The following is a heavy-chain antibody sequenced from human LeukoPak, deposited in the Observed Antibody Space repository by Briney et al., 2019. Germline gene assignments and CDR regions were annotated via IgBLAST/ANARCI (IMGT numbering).Heavy chain of an antibody. V-gene: IGHV1-69*01. D-gene: IGHD2-2*01. J-gene: IGHJ5*02. CDR3: ATRYCSSTSCRNNSFDP. Sequence: SVKVSCKASGGTFTSYAISWVRQAPGQGLEWMGGIIPIFGTANYAQKFQGRVTITPDESTSTAYMELSSLRSEDTAVYYCATRYCSSTSCRNNSFDPWGQGTLVTASS. CDR2: IIPIFGTA. CDR1: GGTFTSYA.